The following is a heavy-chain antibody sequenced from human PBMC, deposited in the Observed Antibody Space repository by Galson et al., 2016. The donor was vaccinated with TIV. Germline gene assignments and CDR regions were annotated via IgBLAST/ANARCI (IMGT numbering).Heavy chain of an antibody. CDR3: ARADTTYFSDTSGYYYGDAFDI. CDR1: GGSMSSYY. D-gene: IGHD3-22*01. CDR2: IYYSGRT. V-gene: IGHV4-59*01. Sequence: SETLSLTCTVSGGSMSSYYWSWIRQPPGKGLEWIGYIYYSGRTTYNPSLKSRVTISVDTSKNQFSLKLTSVTAADTAVYYCARADTTYFSDTSGYYYGDAFDIWGQGTMVTVSS. J-gene: IGHJ3*02.